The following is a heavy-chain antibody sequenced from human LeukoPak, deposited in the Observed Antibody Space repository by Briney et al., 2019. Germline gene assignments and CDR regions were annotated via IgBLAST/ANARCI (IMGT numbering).Heavy chain of an antibody. CDR1: GYTFTSYY. Sequence: ASVKVSCKASGYTFTSYYMHWVRQAPGQGLEWMGIINPSGGSTSYAQKFQGRVTMTRDMSTSTVYMELSSLRSEDTAVYYCARVVITMVRGASYYFDYWGQGTLVTVSS. CDR3: ARVVITMVRGASYYFDY. CDR2: INPSGGST. D-gene: IGHD3-10*01. V-gene: IGHV1-46*01. J-gene: IGHJ4*02.